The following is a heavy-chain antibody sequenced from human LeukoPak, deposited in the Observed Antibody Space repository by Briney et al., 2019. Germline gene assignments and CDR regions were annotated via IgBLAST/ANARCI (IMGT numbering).Heavy chain of an antibody. Sequence: SVKVSCKASGGTFSSYAISWVRQAPGQGLEWMGGIIPIFGTADYAQKFQGRVTITADESTSTAYMELSSLRSEDTAVYYCARAEMGATSSGAFDIWGQGTMVTVSS. CDR3: ARAEMGATSSGAFDI. CDR2: IIPIFGTA. J-gene: IGHJ3*02. CDR1: GGTFSSYA. V-gene: IGHV1-69*13. D-gene: IGHD1-26*01.